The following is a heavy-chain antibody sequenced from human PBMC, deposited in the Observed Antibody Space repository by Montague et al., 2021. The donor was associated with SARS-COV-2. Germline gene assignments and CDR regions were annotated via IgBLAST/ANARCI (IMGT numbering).Heavy chain of an antibody. CDR2: IYYSGST. CDR1: GGSISSYY. D-gene: IGHD5-24*01. Sequence: SETLSLTCTVSGGSISSYYWSWIRQPPGKGLEWIGYIYYSGSTNYNPSLKSRVTISVDTCKNQFSLALSSVTAAATAVYYCARVFPRWLQFDPYFDYWGQGTLVTVSS. V-gene: IGHV4-59*01. J-gene: IGHJ4*02. CDR3: ARVFPRWLQFDPYFDY.